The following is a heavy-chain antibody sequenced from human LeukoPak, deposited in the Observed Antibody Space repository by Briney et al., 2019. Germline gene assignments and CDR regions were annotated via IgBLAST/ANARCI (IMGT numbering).Heavy chain of an antibody. CDR1: GFTFSSYS. CDR2: ISSSSSTI. J-gene: IGHJ6*02. CDR3: ASLFRDCSGGSCYFHNYYYGMDV. D-gene: IGHD2-15*01. V-gene: IGHV3-48*02. Sequence: GGSLRLSCAASGFTFSSYSMNWVRQAPGKGLEWVSYISSSSSTIYYADSVKGRFTISRDNAKNSLYLQMNSLRDEDTAVYHCASLFRDCSGGSCYFHNYYYGMDVWGQGTTVTASS.